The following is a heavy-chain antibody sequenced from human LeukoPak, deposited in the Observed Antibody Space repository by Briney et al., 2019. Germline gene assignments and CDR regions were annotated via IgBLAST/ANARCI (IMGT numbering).Heavy chain of an antibody. D-gene: IGHD6-13*01. J-gene: IGHJ4*02. V-gene: IGHV4-59*01. CDR1: GGSISSYY. CDR3: AREGEAAGNIDY. Sequence: SETLSLTCTVSGGSISSYYWSWIRQPPGKGLEWIGYIYYSGSTNYNPSLKSRVTISVDTSKNQFSLKLSSVTAADTAVYYRAREGEAAGNIDYWGQGTLVTVSS. CDR2: IYYSGST.